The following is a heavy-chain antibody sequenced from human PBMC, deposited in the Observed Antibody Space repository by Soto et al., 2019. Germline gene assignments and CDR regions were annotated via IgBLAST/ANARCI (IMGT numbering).Heavy chain of an antibody. D-gene: IGHD3-22*01. CDR2: IWYDGSNK. CDR3: ARVPYDSSGYYPSYYYYGMDV. CDR1: GFTFSSYG. J-gene: IGHJ6*02. V-gene: IGHV3-33*01. Sequence: GGSLRLSCAASGFTFSSYGMHWVRQAPGKGLEWVAVIWYDGSNKYYADSVKGRFTISRDNSKNTLYLQMNSLRAEDTAVYYCARVPYDSSGYYPSYYYYGMDVWGQGTTVTVSS.